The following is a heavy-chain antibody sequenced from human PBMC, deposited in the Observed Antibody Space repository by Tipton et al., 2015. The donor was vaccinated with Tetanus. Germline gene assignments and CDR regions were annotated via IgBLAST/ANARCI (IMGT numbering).Heavy chain of an antibody. CDR3: ARGMAEASNCGGDCYSDY. CDR1: GFTFNRHT. D-gene: IGHD2-21*02. J-gene: IGHJ4*02. CDR2: INGASTTV. Sequence: SLRLSCAASGFTFNRHTVNWVRQTPGRGLEWISSINGASTTVYYADSVEGRFTISRDNAKNSLYLQMISLRAEDTAVYSCARGMAEASNCGGDCYSDYWGQGTLVTVSS. V-gene: IGHV3-48*04.